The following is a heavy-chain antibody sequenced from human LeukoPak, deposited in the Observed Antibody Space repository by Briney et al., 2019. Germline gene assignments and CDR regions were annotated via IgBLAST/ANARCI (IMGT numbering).Heavy chain of an antibody. CDR3: ARDLPEYSSGWSSAFDI. CDR2: ISSSSSYI. J-gene: IGHJ3*02. CDR1: EFTFSSYS. D-gene: IGHD6-19*01. Sequence: GGSLRLSCAASEFTFSSYSMNWVRQAPGKGLEWVSSISSSSSYIYYADSVKGRFTISRDNAKNSLYLQMNSLRAEDTAVYYCARDLPEYSSGWSSAFDIWGQGTMVTVSS. V-gene: IGHV3-21*01.